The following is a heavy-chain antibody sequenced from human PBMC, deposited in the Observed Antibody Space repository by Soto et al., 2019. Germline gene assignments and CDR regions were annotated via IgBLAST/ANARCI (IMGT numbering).Heavy chain of an antibody. CDR3: ARGRYGDY. CDR2: ISAHNGNT. D-gene: IGHD1-1*01. CDR1: GYGFTTYG. V-gene: IGHV1-18*01. J-gene: IGHJ4*02. Sequence: QIHLVQSGAEVKKPGASVKVSCTGSGYGFTTYGITWVRQAPGQGLEWMAWISAHNGNTNYAQKLQGRVTVTRDTSTSTDYMELRSLRSDDTAVYYCARGRYGDYWGQGALVTVSS.